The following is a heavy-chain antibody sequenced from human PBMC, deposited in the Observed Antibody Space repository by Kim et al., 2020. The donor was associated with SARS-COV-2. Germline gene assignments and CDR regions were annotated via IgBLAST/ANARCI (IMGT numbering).Heavy chain of an antibody. CDR2: IRSKAKNYAT. J-gene: IGHJ5*02. CDR3: TKYLTGEPWFDP. Sequence: GGSLQLSCAASGFSFSGSTIHWVRQASGKGLEWVGRIRSKAKNYATAYAASVEGRFTVSRDDSKNTAYLQMSSLKTEDSAVYYCTKYLTGEPWFDPWGQG. V-gene: IGHV3-73*01. CDR1: GFSFSGST. D-gene: IGHD1-26*01.